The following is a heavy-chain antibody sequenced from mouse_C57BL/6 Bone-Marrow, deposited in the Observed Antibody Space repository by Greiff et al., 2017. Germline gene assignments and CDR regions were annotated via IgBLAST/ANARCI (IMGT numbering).Heavy chain of an antibody. CDR1: GIDFSRYW. CDR3: ARGGYYYGAAWFAY. V-gene: IGHV4-1*01. D-gene: IGHD1-1*01. Sequence: EVMLVESGGGLVQPGGSLKLSCAASGIDFSRYWMSWVRRAPGKGLEWIGEINPDSSTINYAPSLQDKFIISRDNAKNTLYLQMSKVRSEDTALYYCARGGYYYGAAWFAYWGQGTLVTVSA. CDR2: INPDSSTI. J-gene: IGHJ3*01.